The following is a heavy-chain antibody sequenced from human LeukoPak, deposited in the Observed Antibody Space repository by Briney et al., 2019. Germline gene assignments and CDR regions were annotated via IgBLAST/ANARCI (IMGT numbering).Heavy chain of an antibody. D-gene: IGHD5-18*01. Sequence: GGSLRLSCAASGFSFSDYAMDWVRQAPGKGLEWVSSISSSSSYIYYADSVKGRFTISRDNTKNSLYLQMNSLRAEDTAVYYCARGSATAMDGSVDYWGQGTLVTVSS. V-gene: IGHV3-21*01. CDR3: ARGSATAMDGSVDY. CDR1: GFSFSDYA. CDR2: ISSSSSYI. J-gene: IGHJ4*02.